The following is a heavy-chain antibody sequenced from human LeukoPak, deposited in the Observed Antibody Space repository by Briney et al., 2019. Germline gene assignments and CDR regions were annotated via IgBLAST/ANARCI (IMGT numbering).Heavy chain of an antibody. CDR1: GFTFSRYW. D-gene: IGHD3-22*01. Sequence: PGGSLRLSCTASGFTFSRYWMHWVRQAPGKGLVWVSRINSDGSSTTYADSVKGRFTISRDNAKNTLYLQMNSLRAEDTAVYFCATPVRDSSGSYYNDWFDPWGQGTLVTVSS. V-gene: IGHV3-74*01. CDR2: INSDGSST. CDR3: ATPVRDSSGSYYNDWFDP. J-gene: IGHJ5*02.